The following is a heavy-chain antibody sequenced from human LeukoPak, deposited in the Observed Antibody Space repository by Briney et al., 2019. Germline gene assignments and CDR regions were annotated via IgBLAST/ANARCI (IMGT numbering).Heavy chain of an antibody. CDR2: IKQDGDDK. J-gene: IGHJ4*02. CDR1: GFTFSSYW. D-gene: IGHD5-12*01. V-gene: IGHV3-7*03. CDR3: AKGAEMTWLRLTDYFDY. Sequence: GESLKISCVASGFTFSSYWMSWVRQAPGKGLEWVADIKQDGDDKYYVDSVKGRFTISRDNAKNTLYLQMNSLRAEDTAVYYCAKGAEMTWLRLTDYFDYWGQGTLVTVSS.